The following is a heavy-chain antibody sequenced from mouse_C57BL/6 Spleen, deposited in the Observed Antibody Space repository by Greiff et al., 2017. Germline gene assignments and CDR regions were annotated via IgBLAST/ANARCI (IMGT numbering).Heavy chain of an antibody. CDR1: GYNLTDHS. J-gene: IGHJ2*01. CDR3: SRKAITSYYFDY. D-gene: IGHD1-2*01. Sequence: QVQLQQSDAELVKPGASVKISCTVSGYNLTDHSIHWMKLRPDQGLEWIGYLSTRDGSTKYTEKFTGKATLTAATCSSTAYMQLTSLTSEYSSVYFCSRKAITSYYFDYWGQGTTLTVSS. CDR2: LSTRDGST. V-gene: IGHV1-78*01.